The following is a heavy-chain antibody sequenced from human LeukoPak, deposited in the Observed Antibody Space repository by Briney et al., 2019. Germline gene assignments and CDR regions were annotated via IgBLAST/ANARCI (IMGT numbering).Heavy chain of an antibody. V-gene: IGHV3-48*03. CDR1: GFTFSSYE. CDR2: ISSSGSTI. J-gene: IGHJ6*03. D-gene: IGHD2-2*01. Sequence: GGSLRLSCAASGFTFSSYEMNWVRQAPGKGLGWVSYISSSGSTIYYADSVKGRFTISRDNAKNSLYLQMNSLRAEDTAVYYCAREKEGYCSRTSCYLDYYYYYMDVWGKGTTVTISS. CDR3: AREKEGYCSRTSCYLDYYYYYMDV.